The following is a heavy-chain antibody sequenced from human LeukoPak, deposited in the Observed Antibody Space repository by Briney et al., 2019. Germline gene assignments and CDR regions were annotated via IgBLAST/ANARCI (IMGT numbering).Heavy chain of an antibody. V-gene: IGHV1-18*01. CDR3: ARVQNSYHYDSSGYVYY. CDR1: GYTFTSYG. J-gene: IGHJ4*02. D-gene: IGHD3-22*01. Sequence: GASVKVSCKAPGYTFTSYGVSWVRQALGQGLEWMGWISAYNGNTNYAQKLQGRVTMTTDTSTSTAYMELRSLRSDDTAVYYCARVQNSYHYDSSGYVYYWGQGTLVTVSS. CDR2: ISAYNGNT.